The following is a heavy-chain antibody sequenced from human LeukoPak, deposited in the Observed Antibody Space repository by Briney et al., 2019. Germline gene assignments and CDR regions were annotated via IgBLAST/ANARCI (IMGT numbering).Heavy chain of an antibody. Sequence: GGSLRLSCAASGFTLSSYWMSWVRQAPGKGLEWVANIKQDGSEKYYVDSVKGRFTISRDNAKNSLYLQMNSLRAEDTAVYYCAREAWYYFDYWGQGTLVTVSS. V-gene: IGHV3-7*03. J-gene: IGHJ4*02. D-gene: IGHD2-15*01. CDR3: AREAWYYFDY. CDR2: IKQDGSEK. CDR1: GFTLSSYW.